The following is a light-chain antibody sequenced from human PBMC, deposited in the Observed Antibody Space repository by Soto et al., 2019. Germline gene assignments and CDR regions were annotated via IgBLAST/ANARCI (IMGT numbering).Light chain of an antibody. CDR1: INDVGGYNY. CDR2: QVT. J-gene: IGLJ1*01. Sequence: QSVLTQPPSASGSPGQSVTIPCAGTINDVGGYNYVSWYQQHPGKVPQLMIYQVTKRPSGVPDRFSASKSDTTASLTISGLQAEDEGDYYCMSYAGDNRFVFGTGTKVTVL. CDR3: MSYAGDNRFV. V-gene: IGLV2-8*01.